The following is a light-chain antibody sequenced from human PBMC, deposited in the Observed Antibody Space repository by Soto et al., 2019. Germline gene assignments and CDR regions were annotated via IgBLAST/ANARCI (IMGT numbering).Light chain of an antibody. V-gene: IGKV1-5*03. CDR1: QSISTW. Sequence: DIQMTQSPSTLSASLGDRVTITCWASQSISTWLAWYQQEPGKAPKILIHKASSLQSGVPSRFSGSGYGADFNLTIRSLQTEDSATYYCLHDYSYPRTFGQGTKVDIK. CDR2: KAS. J-gene: IGKJ1*01. CDR3: LHDYSYPRT.